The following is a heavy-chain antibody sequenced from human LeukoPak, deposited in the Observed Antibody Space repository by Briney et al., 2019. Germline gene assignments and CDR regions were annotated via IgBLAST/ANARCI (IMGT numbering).Heavy chain of an antibody. CDR2: ISGSGSNT. CDR1: GFTFSSYA. CDR3: AKNSGMGGGAFDI. J-gene: IGHJ3*02. V-gene: IGHV3-23*01. Sequence: GGSLRLSRAASGFTFSSYAMSWVRQAPGKGLEWVSAISGSGSNTYYADSVKGRFTISRDNSKNTLYLQMNSLRAEDTAVYYCAKNSGMGGGAFDIWGQGTMVTVSS. D-gene: IGHD1-26*01.